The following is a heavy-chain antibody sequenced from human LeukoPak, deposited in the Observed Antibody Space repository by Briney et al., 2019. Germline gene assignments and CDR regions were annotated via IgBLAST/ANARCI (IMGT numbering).Heavy chain of an antibody. V-gene: IGHV3-74*01. CDR2: INPDGSVI. Sequence: GGSLRLSCAASGFSFTNSWMNWVRQAPGKGLAWVSHINPDGSVINYADSVQGRFTISRDNAKNSLYLQMNSLRAEDTAVYYCAELGITMIGGVWGKGTTVTISS. J-gene: IGHJ6*04. CDR1: GFSFTNSW. D-gene: IGHD3-10*02. CDR3: AELGITMIGGV.